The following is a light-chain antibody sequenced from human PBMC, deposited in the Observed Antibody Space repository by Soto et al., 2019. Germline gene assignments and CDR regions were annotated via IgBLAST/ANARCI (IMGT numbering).Light chain of an antibody. CDR2: GAS. V-gene: IGKV3-20*01. CDR1: QTISSSS. Sequence: EIVLTQSPGSLSLSPGERATLCCRASQTISSSSLVWYQQIPGQAPRLLINGASSRATGIPDRFSGSGSGTHFTLTISRLEPEDFAVYYCQQYGSSLPWTFGQGTKVEI. CDR3: QQYGSSLPWT. J-gene: IGKJ1*01.